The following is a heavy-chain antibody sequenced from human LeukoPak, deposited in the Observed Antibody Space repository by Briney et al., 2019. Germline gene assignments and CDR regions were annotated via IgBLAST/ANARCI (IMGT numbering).Heavy chain of an antibody. D-gene: IGHD6-6*01. Sequence: ASVKVSCKASGYTFTSYYMHWVRQAPGQGLEWMGIINPSGGSTSYAQKFQGRVTMTRDTSTSTVYMELSSLRSEDTAVNYCARDRGQLVTSAPTYYFDYWGQGTLVTVSS. CDR1: GYTFTSYY. V-gene: IGHV1-46*01. CDR2: INPSGGST. CDR3: ARDRGQLVTSAPTYYFDY. J-gene: IGHJ4*02.